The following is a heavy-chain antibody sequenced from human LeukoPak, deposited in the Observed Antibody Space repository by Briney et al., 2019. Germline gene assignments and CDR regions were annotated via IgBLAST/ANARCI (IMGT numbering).Heavy chain of an antibody. CDR3: AKESPQFDF. CDR1: GFTFSSYG. J-gene: IGHJ5*01. Sequence: GGSLRLSCAASGFTFSSYGMHWVRQAPGKGLEWMAVISYDGSQQYHADSVKGRFTISRDNSKNTLYLQMNSLRAEDRAVYYCAKESPQFDFWGQGTLVTVSS. V-gene: IGHV3-30*18. CDR2: ISYDGSQQ.